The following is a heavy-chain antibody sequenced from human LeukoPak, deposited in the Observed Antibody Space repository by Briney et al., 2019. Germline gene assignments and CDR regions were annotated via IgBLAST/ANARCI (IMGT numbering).Heavy chain of an antibody. D-gene: IGHD1-26*01. CDR3: AKDGGSYYDFDY. CDR2: IRYDGSNK. V-gene: IGHV3-30*02. Sequence: PGGSLRLSCAASGFTFSSYGMHWVRQAPGKGLEWVAFIRYDGSNKYYADSVKGRFTISRDNSKNTLYLQMNSLRAEDTAVYYCAKDGGSYYDFDYWGQGTLVTVSS. CDR1: GFTFSSYG. J-gene: IGHJ4*02.